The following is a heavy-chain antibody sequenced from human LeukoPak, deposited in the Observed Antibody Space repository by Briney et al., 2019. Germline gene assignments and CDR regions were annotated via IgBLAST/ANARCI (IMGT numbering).Heavy chain of an antibody. D-gene: IGHD3-10*01. CDR2: ISGSGGST. CDR1: GFTFSSYA. Sequence: GGSLRLSCAASGFTFSSYAMSWVRQAPGKGLGWVSAISGSGGSTYYADSVKGRFTISRDNSKNTLYLQMNSLRAEDTAVYYCAKEKSRSYGSGSYYYYWGQGTLVTVSS. V-gene: IGHV3-23*01. J-gene: IGHJ4*02. CDR3: AKEKSRSYGSGSYYYY.